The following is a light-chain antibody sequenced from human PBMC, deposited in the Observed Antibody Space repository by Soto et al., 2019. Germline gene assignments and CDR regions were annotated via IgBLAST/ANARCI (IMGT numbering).Light chain of an antibody. Sequence: DVHMTQSPSSLSASVGYRFTITCRASQSISSYLNWYQQKPGKAPKLLIYAASSLQSGVPSRFSGSVSGTDFTLTISSLQPEDFEPYYCQQSYSNPRTFGQGTKVDNK. J-gene: IGKJ1*01. V-gene: IGKV1-39*01. CDR1: QSISSY. CDR2: AAS. CDR3: QQSYSNPRT.